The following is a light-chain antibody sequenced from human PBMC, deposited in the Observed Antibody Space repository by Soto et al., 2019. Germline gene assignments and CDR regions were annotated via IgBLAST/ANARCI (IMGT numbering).Light chain of an antibody. CDR2: GAS. CDR1: QSVSSSY. CDR3: CQYGSSPLYT. J-gene: IGKJ2*01. Sequence: EIVLTQSPGTLSLSPGERATLSCRASQSVSSSYLAWYQQKPGQAPRLLIYGASSRATGIPDRFSGSGSGTDLTLTISRLEHEEFAGYYCCQYGSSPLYTFGQGTKLEIK. V-gene: IGKV3-20*01.